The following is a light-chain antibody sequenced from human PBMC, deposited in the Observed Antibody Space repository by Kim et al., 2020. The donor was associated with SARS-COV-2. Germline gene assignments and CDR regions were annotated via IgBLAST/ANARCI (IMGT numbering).Light chain of an antibody. CDR3: QQYNNWSWT. CDR1: QSVSSN. J-gene: IGKJ1*01. Sequence: EIVMTQSPATLSVSPGKRATLSCRASQSVSSNLAWYQQKPGQAPRLLIYGASTRATGIPARFSGSGSGTEFTLTISSLQSEDFAVYYCQQYNNWSWTFGQGTKVDIK. CDR2: GAS. V-gene: IGKV3-15*01.